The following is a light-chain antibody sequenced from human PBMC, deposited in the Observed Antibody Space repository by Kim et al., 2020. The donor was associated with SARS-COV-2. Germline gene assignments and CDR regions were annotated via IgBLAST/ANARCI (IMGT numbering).Light chain of an antibody. Sequence: DIQMTQSLSSVSASVGDRVTITCRASQGISSWLAWYQQKPGKAPKLLIFPSSSLESGVPSRFSGSGSGTDFTLTVSSLQPDDFATYYCQQYNSYPWTFGQGTKVDIK. V-gene: IGKV1D-16*01. CDR1: QGISSW. CDR3: QQYNSYPWT. J-gene: IGKJ1*01. CDR2: PSS.